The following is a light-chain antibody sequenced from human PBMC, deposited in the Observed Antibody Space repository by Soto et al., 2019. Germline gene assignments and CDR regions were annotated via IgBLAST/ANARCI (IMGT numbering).Light chain of an antibody. CDR3: HQYGTSPPLT. CDR2: GAS. J-gene: IGKJ4*01. V-gene: IGKV3-20*01. Sequence: EIVLTQSPGTLSLSPGERATLSCRASQSVSSSYLAWYQQKPGQAPRLLIYGASSRATGIPDRFSGSGSGTDFTLTVSRLDPEDFAVNYCHQYGTSPPLTFGGGTKVEIK. CDR1: QSVSSSY.